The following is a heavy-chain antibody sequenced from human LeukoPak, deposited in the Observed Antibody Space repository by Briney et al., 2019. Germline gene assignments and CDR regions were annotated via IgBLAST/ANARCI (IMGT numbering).Heavy chain of an antibody. CDR3: AGAHGYCSSTSCYSYDY. V-gene: IGHV1-46*01. Sequence: ASVKVSCKASGYTLSNYYIHWLRQAPGQGLEWMGLINPSGGSTSYAQKFQGRLTMTRDTSTSTVYMELSSLRSEDTAVYYCAGAHGYCSSTSCYSYDYWGQGTLVTVSS. CDR2: INPSGGST. J-gene: IGHJ4*02. CDR1: GYTLSNYY. D-gene: IGHD2-2*03.